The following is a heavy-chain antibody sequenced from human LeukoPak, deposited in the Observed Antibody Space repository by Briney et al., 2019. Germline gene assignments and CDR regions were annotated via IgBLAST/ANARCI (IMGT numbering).Heavy chain of an antibody. J-gene: IGHJ4*02. CDR3: ARGDDYGDYWGLY. CDR1: GYTFTSYG. V-gene: IGHV1-18*01. CDR2: ISTYNGNT. D-gene: IGHD4-17*01. Sequence: VASVKVSCKASGYTFTSYGITWVRQAPGQGLEWMGWISTYNGNTNYAQKLQGRVTMTTDTSTNTAYMELRSLISDDAAVYYCARGDDYGDYWGLYWGQGTLVTVSS.